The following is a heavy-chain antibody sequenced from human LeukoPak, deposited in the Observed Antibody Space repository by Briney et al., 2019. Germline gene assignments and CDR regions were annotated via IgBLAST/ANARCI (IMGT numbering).Heavy chain of an antibody. D-gene: IGHD2-15*01. J-gene: IGHJ6*03. V-gene: IGHV1-69*13. CDR1: GGTFSSYA. CDR3: ARDLGSRLLRVWDYYYYMDV. CDR2: IIPIFGTA. Sequence: GASVKVSCKASGGTFSSYAISWVRQAPGQGLEWMGGIIPIFGTANYAQKFQGRVTITADESTSTAYMELSSLRSEDTAVYYCARDLGSRLLRVWDYYYYMDVWGKGTTVTVSS.